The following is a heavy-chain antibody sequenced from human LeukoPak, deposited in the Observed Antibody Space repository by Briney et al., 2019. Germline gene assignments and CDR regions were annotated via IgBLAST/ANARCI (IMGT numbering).Heavy chain of an antibody. V-gene: IGHV4-34*01. D-gene: IGHD5-12*01. J-gene: IGHJ5*02. Sequence: SETLSLTCAVYGGSFSGYYWNWIRQPPGKGLEWIGEINHSGSTNYNPSLKSRVTISVDTSKNQFSLKLSSVTAADTAVYYCARGQGIVATHWFDPWGQGTLVTVSS. CDR2: INHSGST. CDR3: ARGQGIVATHWFDP. CDR1: GGSFSGYY.